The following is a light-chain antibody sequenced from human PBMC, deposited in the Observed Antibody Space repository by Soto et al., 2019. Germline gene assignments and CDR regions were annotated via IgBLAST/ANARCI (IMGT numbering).Light chain of an antibody. CDR2: EVS. V-gene: IGLV2-8*01. Sequence: QSALTQPPSASGSPGQSVTISCTGTSSDVGGYNYVSWYQQPPGKAPKLMIYEVSQRPSGVPDRFSGSKSGNTAPLTVAVHQAEDEADYYCGSDAGSNNLVFGGGTKVTVL. CDR3: GSDAGSNNLV. CDR1: SSDVGGYNY. J-gene: IGLJ3*02.